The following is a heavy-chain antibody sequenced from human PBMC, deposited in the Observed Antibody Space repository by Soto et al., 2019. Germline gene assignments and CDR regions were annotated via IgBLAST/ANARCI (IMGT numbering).Heavy chain of an antibody. J-gene: IGHJ4*02. D-gene: IGHD3-10*01. CDR3: ARMVVPPTYFDS. V-gene: IGHV1-2*02. CDR1: GDTLTNSY. Sequence: ASVKVSCKASGDTLTNSYLHWVRQAPGQGLEWLGWINPNNGDTNYAQKFRGRVTMTRDTSNNTVYMELTRLTSDDTAVYFCARMVVPPTYFDSWGQGTPVTVSS. CDR2: INPNNGDT.